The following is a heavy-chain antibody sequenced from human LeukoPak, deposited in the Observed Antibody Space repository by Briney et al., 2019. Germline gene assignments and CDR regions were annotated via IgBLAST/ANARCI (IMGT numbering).Heavy chain of an antibody. J-gene: IGHJ4*02. CDR1: GFTFSSHG. V-gene: IGHV3-23*01. CDR2: ISPSGGIT. D-gene: IGHD4-17*01. Sequence: PGGSLRLSCAASGFTFSSHGMNWVRQAPGKGLEWVSGISPSGGITYYTDSVKGRFTISRDNSKNTLYLQMNSLRTEDTAVYYCAKDPMTTVTTVDSDWGQGALVTVSS. CDR3: AKDPMTTVTTVDSD.